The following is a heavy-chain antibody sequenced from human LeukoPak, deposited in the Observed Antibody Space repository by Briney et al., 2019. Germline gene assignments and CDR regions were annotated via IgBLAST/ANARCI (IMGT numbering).Heavy chain of an antibody. CDR2: IHCDGSST. CDR3: ARDAVRFLEWLPFPYYYYYMDV. V-gene: IGHV3-74*01. J-gene: IGHJ6*03. Sequence: GGSLRLPCAASGFTFRSYWLHWVRPAPGKGLVWVSRIHCDGSSTSHADSVKGRFTISRDNAKNTLYLQMNSLRAEDTAVYYCARDAVRFLEWLPFPYYYYYMDVWGRGTTVTVSS. CDR1: GFTFRSYW. D-gene: IGHD3-3*01.